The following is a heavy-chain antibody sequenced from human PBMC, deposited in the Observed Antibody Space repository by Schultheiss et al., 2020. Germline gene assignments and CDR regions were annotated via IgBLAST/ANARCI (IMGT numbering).Heavy chain of an antibody. J-gene: IGHJ4*02. CDR2: ISAYNGNT. Sequence: GESLKISCKASGYTFTSYGISWVRQAPGQGLEWMGWISAYNGNTNYAQKLQGRVTMTTDTSTSTAYMELRSLRSDDTAVYYCARFSPYSSSWMYYFDYWGQGTLVTVSS. D-gene: IGHD6-13*01. V-gene: IGHV1-18*01. CDR3: ARFSPYSSSWMYYFDY. CDR1: GYTFTSYG.